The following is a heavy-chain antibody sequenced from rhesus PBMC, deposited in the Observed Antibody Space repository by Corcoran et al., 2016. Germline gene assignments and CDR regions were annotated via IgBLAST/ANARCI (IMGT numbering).Heavy chain of an antibody. V-gene: IGHV4-173*01. Sequence: QLQLQESGPGLVKPSATLSLTCAVSGGSISSTYWSWIRQPPGKGLEWIGRISGSGGSTDYNHSLKSRVTISTDTSKNQFSLKLSSVTAADTAVYYCASLLVDIATVYGLDSWGQGVVVTVSS. CDR2: ISGSGGST. CDR1: GGSISSTY. D-gene: IGHD5-36*01. CDR3: ASLLVDIATVYGLDS. J-gene: IGHJ6*01.